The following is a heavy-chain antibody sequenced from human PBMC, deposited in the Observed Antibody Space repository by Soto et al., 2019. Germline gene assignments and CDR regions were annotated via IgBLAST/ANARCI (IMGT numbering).Heavy chain of an antibody. D-gene: IGHD1-26*01. CDR2: IYPGDSDT. CDR1: GYSFTNYW. Sequence: PCESLKISCKGSGYSFTNYWIGWVRQMPGKGLEWMGIIYPGDSDTRYSPSFQGQVTISADKSITTAYLQWSSLKASDTDIYYCARCASSGSLDWFDPCGQGTLVTVSS. J-gene: IGHJ5*02. CDR3: ARCASSGSLDWFDP. V-gene: IGHV5-51*01.